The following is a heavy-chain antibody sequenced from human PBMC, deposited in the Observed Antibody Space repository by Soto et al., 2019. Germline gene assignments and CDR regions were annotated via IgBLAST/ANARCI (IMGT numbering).Heavy chain of an antibody. D-gene: IGHD6-19*01. Sequence: QTLSLTCAISGYSVASNTAAWNLMRSSPSRGLEWLGRTYYRSNWRHDYAVSVKSRITVNPDTSKNHFSLQLNSVTPDDTAVYYCARGVAGTGFDLWGQGTLVTVSS. CDR3: ARGVAGTGFDL. CDR2: TYYRSNWRH. J-gene: IGHJ4*02. CDR1: GYSVASNTAA. V-gene: IGHV6-1*01.